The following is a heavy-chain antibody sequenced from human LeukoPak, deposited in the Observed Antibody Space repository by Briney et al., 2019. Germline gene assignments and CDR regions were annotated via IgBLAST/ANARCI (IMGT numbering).Heavy chain of an antibody. CDR3: AKDSDIVASHFDC. Sequence: PGRSLRLSCAASGFTFDDYAMHWVRQAPGKGLERVSGISRNSGSIGYADSVKGRFTISRDNAKNSLYLQMNSLRAEDTALYYCAKDSDIVASHFDCWGQGTLVTVSS. D-gene: IGHD2-15*01. V-gene: IGHV3-9*01. CDR2: ISRNSGSI. CDR1: GFTFDDYA. J-gene: IGHJ4*02.